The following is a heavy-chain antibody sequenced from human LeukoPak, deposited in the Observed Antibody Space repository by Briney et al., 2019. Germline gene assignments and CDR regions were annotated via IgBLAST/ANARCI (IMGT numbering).Heavy chain of an antibody. Sequence: PGGSLRLSCVASGFTFSTNTMNWVRQAPGQGLEWVSSISYSTTAIYYADSVKGRFTISRDNAKNSLYLQMSSLRAEDTAVYYCARTQAIDFWGQGTLDTVSS. CDR1: GFTFSTNT. V-gene: IGHV3-48*01. J-gene: IGHJ4*02. CDR2: ISYSTTAI. CDR3: ARTQAIDF.